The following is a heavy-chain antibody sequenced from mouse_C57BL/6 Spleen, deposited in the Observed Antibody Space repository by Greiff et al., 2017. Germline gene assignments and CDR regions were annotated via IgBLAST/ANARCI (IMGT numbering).Heavy chain of an antibody. CDR1: GYTFTSYW. CDR3: AMPVYYYGSSYLDY. D-gene: IGHD1-1*01. Sequence: QVQLQQSGAELVKPGASVKLSCKASGYTFTSYWMHWVKQRPEQGLEWIGIIHPNSGSTNSNENFKSKDTLTVDKSSSTAYMQLSSLTSEDSAVYYCAMPVYYYGSSYLDYWGQGTTLTVSS. CDR2: IHPNSGST. J-gene: IGHJ2*01. V-gene: IGHV1-64*01.